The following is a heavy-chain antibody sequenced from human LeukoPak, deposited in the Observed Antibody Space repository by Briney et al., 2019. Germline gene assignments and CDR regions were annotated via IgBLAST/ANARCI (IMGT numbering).Heavy chain of an antibody. D-gene: IGHD6-19*01. J-gene: IGHJ4*02. V-gene: IGHV4-59*08. CDR1: GRSISNNY. Sequence: PSETLSLTCTVSGRSISNNYCAWSRQPPGKGLEWIGYIYSNGAPSYNPSLKSRVTMSVDTSNNQFSLKLTSVTAADTAVYYCAKYGGSGWVIDYWGQGTLVTVSS. CDR3: AKYGGSGWVIDY. CDR2: IYSNGAP.